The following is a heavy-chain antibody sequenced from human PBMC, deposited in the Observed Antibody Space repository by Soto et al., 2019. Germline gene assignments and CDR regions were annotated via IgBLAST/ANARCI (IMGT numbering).Heavy chain of an antibody. CDR3: AHGVYSGYDLVSNWFDP. V-gene: IGHV2-5*02. J-gene: IGHJ5*02. CDR1: GFSLSTSGVG. Sequence: QITLKESGPTLVKPTQTLTLTCTFSGFSLSTSGVGVGWIRQPPGKALEWLALIYWDDDKRYSPSLKSRLTITKDTSKNQVVLTMTNMDPVDTATYYCAHGVYSGYDLVSNWFDPWGQGTLVTVSS. D-gene: IGHD5-12*01. CDR2: IYWDDDK.